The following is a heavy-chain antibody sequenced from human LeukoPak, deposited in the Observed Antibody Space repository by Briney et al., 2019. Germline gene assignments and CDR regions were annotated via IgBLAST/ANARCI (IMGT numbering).Heavy chain of an antibody. D-gene: IGHD3-10*01. CDR1: GYTFTGYY. V-gene: IGHV1-2*02. CDR2: INPNSGGT. Sequence: GASVKVSCKASGYTFTGYYMHWVRQAPGQGLEWMGWINPNSGGTNYAQKFQGRVTMTRDTSISTAYMELSRLRSDDTAVYYCARTYYYGSGSYSAFDIWGQGTMVTVSS. J-gene: IGHJ3*02. CDR3: ARTYYYGSGSYSAFDI.